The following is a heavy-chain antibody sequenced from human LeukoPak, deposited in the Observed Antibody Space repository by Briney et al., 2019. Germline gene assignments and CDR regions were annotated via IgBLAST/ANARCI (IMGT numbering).Heavy chain of an antibody. D-gene: IGHD4-17*01. Sequence: ASVKVSCKASGYTFNKFGISWVRQAPGQGLEWMGWSSGYSGNTNYAQALQGRLTMTTDNSTTTAYMDLRSLTSDDTAVYYCVRVGATYGDPLEFDYWGQGTLVTVSS. V-gene: IGHV1-18*01. CDR3: VRVGATYGDPLEFDY. J-gene: IGHJ4*02. CDR2: SSGYSGNT. CDR1: GYTFNKFG.